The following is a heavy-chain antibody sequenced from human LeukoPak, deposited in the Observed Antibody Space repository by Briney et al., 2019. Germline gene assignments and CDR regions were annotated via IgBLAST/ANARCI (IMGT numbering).Heavy chain of an antibody. Sequence: GGSLRLSCAASGFTFSSYSMNWVRQAPGKGLEWVSAISGRDGNTYYADSVKGRFTISRDNSRNTLWLQMNSLRAEDTAVYYCAKDLEKYSGSYLGAFDIWGQGTMVTVSS. J-gene: IGHJ3*02. CDR1: GFTFSSYS. CDR2: ISGRDGNT. D-gene: IGHD1-26*01. CDR3: AKDLEKYSGSYLGAFDI. V-gene: IGHV3-23*01.